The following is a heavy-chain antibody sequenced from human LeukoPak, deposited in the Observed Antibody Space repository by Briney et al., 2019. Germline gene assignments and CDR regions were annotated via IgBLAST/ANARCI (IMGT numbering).Heavy chain of an antibody. CDR1: GYIFTNHY. V-gene: IGHV1-46*01. J-gene: IGHJ5*02. CDR2: INPSGSST. D-gene: IGHD4-23*01. Sequence: ASVKVSCKASGYIFTNHYMHWVRQAPGQGLEWMGLINPSGSSTLYAEKFRGRIIMTRDMSTATDYMELSSLRSEDTAVYYCARDNSITDRGWWFDPWGQGTLVTVSS. CDR3: ARDNSITDRGWWFDP.